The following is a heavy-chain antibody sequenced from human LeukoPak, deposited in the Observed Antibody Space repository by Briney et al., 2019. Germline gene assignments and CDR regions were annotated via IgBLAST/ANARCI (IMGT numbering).Heavy chain of an antibody. Sequence: ASVKVSCKASGYTFSDYGISWVRQAPGQGLEWMGWIDPWSGDTNYAHNLRGRITVTTETSTATAYMELRSLRSDDTAVYYCARDADIAATDYWGQGTLVTVSS. V-gene: IGHV1-18*01. CDR3: ARDADIAATDY. CDR1: GYTFSDYG. D-gene: IGHD6-13*01. CDR2: IDPWSGDT. J-gene: IGHJ4*02.